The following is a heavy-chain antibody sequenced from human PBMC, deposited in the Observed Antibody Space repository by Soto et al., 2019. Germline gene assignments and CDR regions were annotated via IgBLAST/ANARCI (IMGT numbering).Heavy chain of an antibody. CDR2: IKPASGGT. V-gene: IGHV1-2*02. CDR1: GYIFTAYY. CDR3: ARDYSAGAGASDF. Sequence: QVHLVQSGAEVKKPGASVKVSCKASGYIFTAYYMNWVRQAPGQGLEWMGWIKPASGGTNYAQNFQGRVTMTTDPSISTAYMELSSLRSDDTAVYYCARDYSAGAGASDFWGQGTMVIVSS. J-gene: IGHJ3*01. D-gene: IGHD6-19*01.